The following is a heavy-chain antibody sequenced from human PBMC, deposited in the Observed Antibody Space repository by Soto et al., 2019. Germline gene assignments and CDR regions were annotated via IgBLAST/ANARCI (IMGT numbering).Heavy chain of an antibody. CDR2: VYATGTT. CDR1: GGSISKFY. V-gene: IGHV4-4*07. D-gene: IGHD4-17*01. CDR3: VRDGSKTLRDWFDP. Sequence: QVHLQESGPGLVKPSETLSLSCSVSGGSISKFYWSWIRMTAGKGLEWMGRVYATGTTDYNPSLRSRVAMSVDIARKTFSLRLTSVTAADTGMYYCVRDGSKTLRDWFDPWGQGKLVTVSS. J-gene: IGHJ5*02.